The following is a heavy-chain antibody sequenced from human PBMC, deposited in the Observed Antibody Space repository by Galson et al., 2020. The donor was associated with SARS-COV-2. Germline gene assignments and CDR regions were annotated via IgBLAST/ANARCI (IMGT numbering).Heavy chain of an antibody. J-gene: IGHJ4*02. CDR1: GYSISSGYY. CDR2: IYYSGST. D-gene: IGHD1-26*01. CDR3: ARVFRFSGSYYFDY. Sequence: AWETLSLTCTVSGYSISSGYYWAWIRQPPGKGLEWIGTIYYSGSTYYNPSLKSRVTISVDTSKNQFSLSLSSLTAADTAVYFCARVFRFSGSYYFDYWGQGTLVSVSS. V-gene: IGHV4-38-2*02.